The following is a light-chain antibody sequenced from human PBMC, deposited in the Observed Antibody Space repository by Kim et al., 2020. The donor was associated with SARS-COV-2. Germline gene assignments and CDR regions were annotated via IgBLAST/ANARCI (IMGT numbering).Light chain of an antibody. CDR3: QQLNSYLPLT. J-gene: IGKJ4*01. CDR1: QGISSY. Sequence: SVGDRVTSTGRASQGISSYLAWYQQKPGKAPKLLIYAASTLQSGVPSRFSGSGSGTEFTLTISSLQPEDFATYYCQQLNSYLPLTFGGGTKVDIK. CDR2: AAS. V-gene: IGKV1-9*01.